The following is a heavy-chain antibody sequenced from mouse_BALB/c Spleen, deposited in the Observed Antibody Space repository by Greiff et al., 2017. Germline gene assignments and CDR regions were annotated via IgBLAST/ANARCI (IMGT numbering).Heavy chain of an antibody. J-gene: IGHJ2*01. Sequence: EVQVVESGGGLVQPGGSLKLSCAASGFTFSSYTMSWVRQTPEKRLEWVAYISNGGGSTYYPDTVKGRFTISRDNAKNTLYLQMSSLKSEDTAMYYCARQAQVYFDYWGQGTTLTVSS. CDR1: GFTFSSYT. V-gene: IGHV5-12-2*01. CDR3: ARQAQVYFDY. CDR2: ISNGGGST.